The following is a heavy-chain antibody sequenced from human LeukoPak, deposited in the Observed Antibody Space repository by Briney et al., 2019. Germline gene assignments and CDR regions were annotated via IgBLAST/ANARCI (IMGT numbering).Heavy chain of an antibody. Sequence: GGSLRLSCAASGFTFNTYWMHWVRQAPGKGLVWVSHINPDGSETNYADSVTGRFTISRDNAKNSLYLQMNSLRAEDTAVYYCARDISGYYYYWGQGTLVTVSS. CDR2: INPDGSET. V-gene: IGHV3-74*01. J-gene: IGHJ4*02. D-gene: IGHD3-22*01. CDR3: ARDISGYYYY. CDR1: GFTFNTYW.